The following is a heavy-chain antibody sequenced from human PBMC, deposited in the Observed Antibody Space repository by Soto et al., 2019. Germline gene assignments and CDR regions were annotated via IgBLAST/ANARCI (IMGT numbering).Heavy chain of an antibody. Sequence: SETLSLTCTVSGGSISSGDYYWSWIRQPPGKGLEWIGCIYYSGSTNYNPSLKSRLTMSVDTSKNQFTLNLRPVTAADTAVYYCARVEVSSSWTTYRGFDPWGQGILVTVSS. V-gene: IGHV4-30-4*01. CDR2: IYYSGST. CDR1: GGSISSGDYY. J-gene: IGHJ5*02. CDR3: ARVEVSSSWTTYRGFDP. D-gene: IGHD2-2*01.